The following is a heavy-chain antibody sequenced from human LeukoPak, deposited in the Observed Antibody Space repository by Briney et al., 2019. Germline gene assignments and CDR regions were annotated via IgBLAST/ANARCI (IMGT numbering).Heavy chain of an antibody. CDR2: IYYSGST. Sequence: SETLSLTCTVSGGSISSSSYYWGWIRQPPGKGLEWIGSIYYSGSTYYNPSLKSRVTISVDTSKNQFSLKLSSVTAADTAVYYCARDGAWGNYYFDYWGQGTLVTVSS. J-gene: IGHJ4*02. D-gene: IGHD1-26*01. V-gene: IGHV4-39*07. CDR1: GGSISSSSYY. CDR3: ARDGAWGNYYFDY.